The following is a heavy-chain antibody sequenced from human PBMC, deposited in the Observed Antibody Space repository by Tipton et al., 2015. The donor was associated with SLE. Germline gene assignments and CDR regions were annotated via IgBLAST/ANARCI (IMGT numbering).Heavy chain of an antibody. Sequence: SLRLSCAASGFTFSSYSMNWVRQAPGKGLEWVSSISSSSSYIYYADSVKGRFTISRDNAKNSLYLQMNSLRAEDTAVYYCARGQYYDFWSGSSPYFDYWGQGTLVTVSS. CDR1: GFTFSSYS. J-gene: IGHJ4*02. D-gene: IGHD3-3*01. CDR3: ARGQYYDFWSGSSPYFDY. CDR2: ISSSSSYI. V-gene: IGHV3-21*01.